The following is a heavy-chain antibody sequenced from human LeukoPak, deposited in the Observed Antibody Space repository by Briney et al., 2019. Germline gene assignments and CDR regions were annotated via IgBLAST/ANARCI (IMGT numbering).Heavy chain of an antibody. V-gene: IGHV3-23*01. D-gene: IGHD3-22*01. CDR3: AKEGRGYPKPFDY. J-gene: IGHJ4*02. Sequence: PGGSLRLSCAASGFTVSSNYMSWVRQAPGKGLEWVSAISGSGGSTYYADSVKGRFTISRDNSKNTLYLQMNSLRAEDTAVYYCAKEGRGYPKPFDYWGQGTLVTVSS. CDR2: ISGSGGST. CDR1: GFTVSSNY.